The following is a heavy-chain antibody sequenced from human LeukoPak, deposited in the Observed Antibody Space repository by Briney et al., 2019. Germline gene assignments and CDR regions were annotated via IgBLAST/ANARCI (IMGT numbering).Heavy chain of an antibody. Sequence: PGGPLRLSCVATGFSFDDYAMHWVRQAPGKGLEWVSGITWNSGSVAYADSVKGRFTISRDNAKNSLYLQMNSLRAEDMALYYCARDLSSGMPGGFDYWGQGNLVTVSS. V-gene: IGHV3-9*03. CDR3: ARDLSSGMPGGFDY. CDR1: GFSFDDYA. D-gene: IGHD3-22*01. J-gene: IGHJ4*02. CDR2: ITWNSGSV.